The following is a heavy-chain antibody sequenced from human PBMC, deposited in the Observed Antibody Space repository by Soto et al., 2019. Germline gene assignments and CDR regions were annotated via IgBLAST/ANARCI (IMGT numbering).Heavy chain of an antibody. D-gene: IGHD3-22*01. CDR3: ARYSYDSSGYYYLDY. V-gene: IGHV4-59*01. J-gene: IGHJ4*02. CDR2: IYYSGST. CDR1: GGSISSYY. Sequence: PSETLSLTCTVSGGSISSYYWSWIRQPPGKGLEWIGYIYYSGSTNYNPSLKSRVTISVDTSKNQFSLKLSPVTAADTAVYYCARYSYDSSGYYYLDYWGQGTLVTV.